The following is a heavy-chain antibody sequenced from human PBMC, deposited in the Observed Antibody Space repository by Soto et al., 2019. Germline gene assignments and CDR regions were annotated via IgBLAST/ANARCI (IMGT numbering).Heavy chain of an antibody. Sequence: QVQLVESGGGVVQPGRSLRLSCAASGFTFSSYGMHWVRQAPGKGLEWVAVISYDGSNKYYADSVKGRFTISRDNSKNTLYLQMNSLRAEDTAVYYCAKQLASGPDAYWGQGTLVTVS. J-gene: IGHJ4*02. CDR2: ISYDGSNK. CDR3: AKQLASGPDAY. V-gene: IGHV3-30*18. D-gene: IGHD1-1*01. CDR1: GFTFSSYG.